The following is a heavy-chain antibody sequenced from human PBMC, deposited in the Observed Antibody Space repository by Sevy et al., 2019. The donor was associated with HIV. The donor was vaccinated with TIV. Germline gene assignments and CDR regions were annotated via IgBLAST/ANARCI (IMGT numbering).Heavy chain of an antibody. CDR3: ARAQQWLAQASVGSQQRYCNNYAMDV. CDR2: INPNSGGT. V-gene: IGHV1-2*02. CDR1: GYTFAGYQ. D-gene: IGHD6-19*01. J-gene: IGHJ6*02. Sequence: ASVKVSCKASGYTFAGYQMYWVRQAPGQGLEWMGWINPNSGGTKFAPRFQGRVTMTRDKSINTVCMELSRLRSYGTAVYYGARAQQWLAQASVGSQQRYCNNYAMDVWGQGTTVTVSS.